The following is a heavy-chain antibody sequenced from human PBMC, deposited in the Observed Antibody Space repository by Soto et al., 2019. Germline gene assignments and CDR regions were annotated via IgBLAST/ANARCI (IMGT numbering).Heavy chain of an antibody. CDR2: IYYSGST. J-gene: IGHJ6*02. CDR3: ASSNIAAAGFYYYGMDV. Sequence: PSETLSLTCTVSGGSIISYYWDWIPQPPGKGLEWIGYIYYSGSTNYNPSLKSRVTISLDTSKNQFSLKLSSVTAADTAVYYCASSNIAAAGFYYYGMDVWGRGTTVT. CDR1: GGSIISYY. D-gene: IGHD6-13*01. V-gene: IGHV4-59*01.